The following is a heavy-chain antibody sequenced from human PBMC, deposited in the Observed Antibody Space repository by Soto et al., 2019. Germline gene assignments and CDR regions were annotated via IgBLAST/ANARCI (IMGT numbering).Heavy chain of an antibody. Sequence: PGGSLRLSCAASGFTFSGYWMAWVRQAPGKGLEWVASIKQDESEKFYVDSVKGRFTISRDNAKKTVYLQMNGLRAEDTAVYYCARDPGPRAAAIRGLGWLDPWGQGTRATVSS. CDR3: ARDPGPRAAAIRGLGWLDP. CDR2: IKQDESEK. CDR1: GFTFSGYW. J-gene: IGHJ5*02. D-gene: IGHD2-2*01. V-gene: IGHV3-7*03.